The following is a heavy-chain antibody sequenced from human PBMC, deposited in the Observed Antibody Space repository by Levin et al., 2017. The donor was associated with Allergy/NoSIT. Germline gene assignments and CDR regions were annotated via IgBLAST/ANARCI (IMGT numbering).Heavy chain of an antibody. CDR1: GYTLTELS. CDR2: FDPEDGEA. CDR3: ATDVLGDVDTAMVTVPSFDY. V-gene: IGHV1-24*01. J-gene: IGHJ4*02. D-gene: IGHD5-18*01. Sequence: ASVKVSCKVSGYTLTELSMHWVRQAPGKGLEWMGGFDPEDGEAIYAQKFQGRVTMTEDTSTDTAYMELSSLRSEDTAVYYCATDVLGDVDTAMVTVPSFDYWGQGTLVTVSS.